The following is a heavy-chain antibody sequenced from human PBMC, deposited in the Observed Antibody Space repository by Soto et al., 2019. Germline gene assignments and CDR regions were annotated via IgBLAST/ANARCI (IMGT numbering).Heavy chain of an antibody. CDR2: IAAYNGNT. J-gene: IGHJ3*02. CDR1: GFIFTDYG. V-gene: IGHV1-18*01. CDR3: VRDPTANAPRQYTFDI. D-gene: IGHD1-1*01. Sequence: ASVKVSCKASGFIFTDYGISWVRQAPGQGLEWMGWIAAYNGNTDYAQRLQDRVTMTTDTSTGTAYMELRSLTSDDTAVYSCVRDPTANAPRQYTFDICGHGTMVTVS.